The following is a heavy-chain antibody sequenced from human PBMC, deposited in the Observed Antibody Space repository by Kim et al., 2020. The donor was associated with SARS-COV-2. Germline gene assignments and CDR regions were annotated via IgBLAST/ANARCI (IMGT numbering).Heavy chain of an antibody. V-gene: IGHV3-7*03. CDR3: ARAGFAGAFDY. Sequence: YAESLRGRFTISRDNAADSLFLQMNNMGVDDTAVYYCARAGFAGAFDYWGQGILVTVSS. D-gene: IGHD3-3*01. J-gene: IGHJ4*02.